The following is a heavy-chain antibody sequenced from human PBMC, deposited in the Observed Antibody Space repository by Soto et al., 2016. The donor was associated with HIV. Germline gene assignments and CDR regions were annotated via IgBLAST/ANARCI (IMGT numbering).Heavy chain of an antibody. CDR3: ARDHGSGSYNYFDY. Sequence: EVQLLESGGGLVQPGGSLRLSCAASGFTVSSNYMSWVRQAPGKGLEWVSVIYSGGSTYYADSVKGRFTISRDNSKNTLYLQMNSLRAEDTAVYYCARDHGSGSYNYFDYWGQGTLVTVSS. CDR1: GFTVSSNY. V-gene: IGHV3-53*01. CDR2: IYSGGST. D-gene: IGHD3-10*01. J-gene: IGHJ4*02.